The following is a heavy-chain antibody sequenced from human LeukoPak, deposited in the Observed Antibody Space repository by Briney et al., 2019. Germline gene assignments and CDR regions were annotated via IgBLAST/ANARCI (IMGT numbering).Heavy chain of an antibody. CDR1: GGSISSGSYY. J-gene: IGHJ4*02. CDR2: IYYSGST. Sequence: SETLSLTCTVSGGSISSGSYYWGWIRQPPGKGLEWIGTIYYSGSTYYNPSLKSRVTISVDTSKNQFSLKLSSVTDAGTAVYYCARQAGTYDILTGYYQPFDYWGQGTLVTVSS. CDR3: ARQAGTYDILTGYYQPFDY. D-gene: IGHD3-9*01. V-gene: IGHV4-39*01.